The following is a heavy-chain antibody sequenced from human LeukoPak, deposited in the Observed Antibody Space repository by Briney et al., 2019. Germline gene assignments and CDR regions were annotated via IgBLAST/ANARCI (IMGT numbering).Heavy chain of an antibody. D-gene: IGHD3-16*01. Sequence: GGSLRLSCAASGFTFSSYAMHWVRQAPGKGLEGGAVISYDGSNKYYADSVKGRFTISRGNSKNTLYLQMNSRRAEDTAVYYCAKPGYDYVWGSYPYYFDYWGQGTLVTVSS. V-gene: IGHV3-30-3*01. CDR2: ISYDGSNK. J-gene: IGHJ4*02. CDR3: AKPGYDYVWGSYPYYFDY. CDR1: GFTFSSYA.